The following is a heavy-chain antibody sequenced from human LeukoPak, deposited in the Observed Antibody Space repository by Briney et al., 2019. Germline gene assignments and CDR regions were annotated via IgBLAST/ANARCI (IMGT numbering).Heavy chain of an antibody. J-gene: IGHJ4*02. CDR3: ARDRRPNYYDSSGYYYPFDY. Sequence: NPGGSLRLSCAASGFTFSDYYMSWIRQAPGKGLEWVSSISSSSSYIYYADSVKGRFTISRDNAKNSLYLQMNSLRAEDTAVYYCARDRRPNYYDSSGYYYPFDYWGQGTLVTVSS. D-gene: IGHD3-22*01. CDR1: GFTFSDYY. V-gene: IGHV3-11*06. CDR2: ISSSSSYI.